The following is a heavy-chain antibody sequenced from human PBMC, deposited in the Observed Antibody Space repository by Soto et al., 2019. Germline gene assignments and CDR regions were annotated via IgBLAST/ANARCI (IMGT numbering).Heavy chain of an antibody. D-gene: IGHD1-26*01. CDR3: ARQKSAYSGSYYEAGYAFDI. CDR2: IYYSGST. V-gene: IGHV4-39*01. CDR1: GGSISSSSYY. Sequence: ASETLSLTCTVSGGSISSSSYYWGWIRQPPGKGLEWIGSIYYSGSTYYNPSLKSRVTISVDTSKNQFSLKLSSVTAADTAVYYCARQKSAYSGSYYEAGYAFDIWGQGTMVTVSS. J-gene: IGHJ3*02.